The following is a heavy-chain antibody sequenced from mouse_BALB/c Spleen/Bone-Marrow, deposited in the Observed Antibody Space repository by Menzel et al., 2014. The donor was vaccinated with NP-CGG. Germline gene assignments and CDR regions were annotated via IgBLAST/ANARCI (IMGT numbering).Heavy chain of an antibody. CDR2: ISPSNGRT. CDR1: GYTFTSYW. J-gene: IGHJ2*01. Sequence: QVQLQQSGAELVKPGASVKLSCKASGYTFTSYWMHWVKQRPGQGLEWIGEISPSNGRTNYNEKFKSKATLTVDKSSSTAYMQLSSLTPEDSAVYYCARRTTTVVATDYWGQGTTLTVSS. V-gene: IGHV1S81*02. CDR3: ARRTTTVVATDY. D-gene: IGHD1-1*01.